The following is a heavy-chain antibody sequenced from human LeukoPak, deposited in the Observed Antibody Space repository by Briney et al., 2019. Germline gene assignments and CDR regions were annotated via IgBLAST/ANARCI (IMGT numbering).Heavy chain of an antibody. J-gene: IGHJ4*02. CDR1: GFTFSSYG. Sequence: PGGSLRLSCAASGFTFSSYGMHWVRQAPGKGLEWVAFIRYDGSNKYYADSVEGRFTISRDNSKNTLYLQMNSLRAEDTAVYYCAKDSWLPPHYFDYWGQGTLVTVSS. V-gene: IGHV3-30*02. D-gene: IGHD5-18*01. CDR3: AKDSWLPPHYFDY. CDR2: IRYDGSNK.